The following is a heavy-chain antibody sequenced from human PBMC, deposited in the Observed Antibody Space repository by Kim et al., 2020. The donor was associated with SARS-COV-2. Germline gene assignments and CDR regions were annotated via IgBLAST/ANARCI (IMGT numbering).Heavy chain of an antibody. J-gene: IGHJ4*02. V-gene: IGHV3-53*01. CDR3: ARDHLDGYNI. CDR1: GFSVNRFY. Sequence: GGSLRLSCAASGFSVNRFYMTWVRQAPGKGLEWVSVIYYDGNTDYAHSVRGRFTISRDSSKNTLYLQMNSLRAEDTAVYYCARDHLDGYNIWGQGTLVTVSS. D-gene: IGHD5-12*01. CDR2: IYYDGNT.